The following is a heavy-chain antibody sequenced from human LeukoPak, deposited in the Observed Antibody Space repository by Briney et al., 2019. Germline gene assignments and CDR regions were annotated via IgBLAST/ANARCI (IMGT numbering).Heavy chain of an antibody. V-gene: IGHV5-51*01. D-gene: IGHD1-1*01. CDR2: IYPGDSDT. Sequence: GESLQISSQASRYSFNNYWSGWVRQMPRKALEWMGIIYPGDSDTRYSQSFQGQVTISADKSISTAYLQWSSLKAADTAMYYCARRPRYNLGPHFDYWGQGTLVTVSS. CDR3: ARRPRYNLGPHFDY. CDR1: RYSFNNYW. J-gene: IGHJ4*02.